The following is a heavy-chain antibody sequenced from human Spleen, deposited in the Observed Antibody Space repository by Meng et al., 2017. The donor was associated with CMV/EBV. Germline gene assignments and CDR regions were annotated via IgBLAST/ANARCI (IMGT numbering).Heavy chain of an antibody. V-gene: IGHV3-30*04. J-gene: IGHJ4*01. D-gene: IGHD2-8*02. CDR3: ARMYCTGLACFLDY. CDR2: ISSDGSQI. Sequence: SRFSFNSYAVHCFRQTPGKGLKWMAVISSDGSQIYYGDSVKGRFTISRDISKNTVYMQMNSLRADDTAVYYCARMYCTGLACFLDYWGQGTLVTVSS. CDR1: RFSFNSYA.